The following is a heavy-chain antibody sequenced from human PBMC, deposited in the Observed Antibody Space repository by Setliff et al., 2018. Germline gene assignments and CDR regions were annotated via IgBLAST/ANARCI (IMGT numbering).Heavy chain of an antibody. Sequence: GGSLRLSCAASGFTFSGYGMHWVRQAPGKGLEWVAVIWYDGSNKYYADSVKGRFTISRDNSKNTLYLQMNSLRAEDTAVYYCAKNGPEEDYYDSSGYSPGYYMDGWGKGTTVTVSS. CDR3: AKNGPEEDYYDSSGYSPGYYMDG. CDR1: GFTFSGYG. D-gene: IGHD3-22*01. CDR2: IWYDGSNK. V-gene: IGHV3-33*06. J-gene: IGHJ6*03.